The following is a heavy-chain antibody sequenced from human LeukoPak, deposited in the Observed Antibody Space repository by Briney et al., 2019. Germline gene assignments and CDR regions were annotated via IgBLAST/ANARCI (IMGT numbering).Heavy chain of an antibody. J-gene: IGHJ4*02. CDR2: ISSSGYVL. Sequence: PGGSLRLSCAASGFTFSDFDMNWVRQAPGKGLEWASYISSSGYVLDYADSVRGRFTVSRDNARNSLFLQMNSLRVEDTAVYYCAREGSSYAPSGPFYFDFWGQGILVTVSS. V-gene: IGHV3-48*03. CDR3: AREGSSYAPSGPFYFDF. CDR1: GFTFSDFD. D-gene: IGHD6-6*01.